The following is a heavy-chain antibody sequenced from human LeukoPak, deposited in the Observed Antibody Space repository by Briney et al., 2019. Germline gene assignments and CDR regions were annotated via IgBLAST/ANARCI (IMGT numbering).Heavy chain of an antibody. V-gene: IGHV1-18*01. CDR2: ISAYNGHT. D-gene: IGHD3-9*01. J-gene: IGHJ5*02. Sequence: GASVKVSCKASGYTFNSYGISWVRQAPGQGLEWMGWISAYNGHTNYAQKVQGRVTITTDTSTSTAYMELRRLRSDDTAVYYCANYDILTGYYGLDPWGQGTLVTVSS. CDR1: GYTFNSYG. CDR3: ANYDILTGYYGLDP.